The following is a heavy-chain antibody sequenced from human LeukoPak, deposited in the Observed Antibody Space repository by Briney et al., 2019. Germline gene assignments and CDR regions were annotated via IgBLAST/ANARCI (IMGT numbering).Heavy chain of an antibody. J-gene: IGHJ4*02. Sequence: GGSLRLSCAASGFTFSSYGIHWVRQAPGKGLEWVAVISFDGSSKYYADSVKGRFTVSRDNSKNTLYLQMNSLRAEDTAVYYCAKDGHSSSWLHVDYWGQGTLVTVSS. CDR3: AKDGHSSSWLHVDY. CDR2: ISFDGSSK. D-gene: IGHD6-13*01. V-gene: IGHV3-30*18. CDR1: GFTFSSYG.